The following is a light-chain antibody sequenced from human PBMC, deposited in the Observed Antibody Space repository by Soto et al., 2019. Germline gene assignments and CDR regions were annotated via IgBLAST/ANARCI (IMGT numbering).Light chain of an antibody. CDR2: EVN. V-gene: IGLV2-8*01. J-gene: IGLJ3*02. Sequence: QSALTQPPSASGSPGQSVTISCTGTSSDVGKYKFVSWYQQHPGKAPKVIIYEVNNRPSGVPDRFSSSKSANTASLTVSGLRAEDEADYYCSSYAGNNNLLFGGGTKLTVL. CDR3: SSYAGNNNLL. CDR1: SSDVGKYKF.